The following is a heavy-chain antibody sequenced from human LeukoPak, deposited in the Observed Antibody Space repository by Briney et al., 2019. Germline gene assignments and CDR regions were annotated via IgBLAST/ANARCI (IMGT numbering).Heavy chain of an antibody. CDR1: GFTLSSYS. J-gene: IGHJ5*02. V-gene: IGHV3-33*08. CDR2: IWYDGSKK. Sequence: GGSLRLSCAASGFTLSSYSMNWVRQAPGKGLEWVSLIWYDGSKKYYVDSVKGRFTISRDNSKNTLYLQMDSLRAEDTAVYYCARMTGSSADHWGQGTLVTVSS. CDR3: ARMTGSSADH. D-gene: IGHD1-26*01.